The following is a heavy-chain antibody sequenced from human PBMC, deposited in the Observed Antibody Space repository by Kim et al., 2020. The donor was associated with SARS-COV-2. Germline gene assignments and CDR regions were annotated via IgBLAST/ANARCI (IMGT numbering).Heavy chain of an antibody. CDR1: GFNFNSYA. D-gene: IGHD6-19*01. Sequence: GGSLRLSCAASGFNFNSYAMSWVRQAPGKGLEWVSGISASGGSTKYANSVKGRFSISRDNSKNTLYLQMDSLRAEDTAVYYCAKVTSGSSGWFAYCQRWGQGTLVTVSS. J-gene: IGHJ1*01. V-gene: IGHV3-23*01. CDR3: AKVTSGSSGWFAYCQR. CDR2: ISASGGST.